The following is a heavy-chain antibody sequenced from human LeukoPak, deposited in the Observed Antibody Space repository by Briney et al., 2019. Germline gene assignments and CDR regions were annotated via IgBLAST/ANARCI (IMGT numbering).Heavy chain of an antibody. Sequence: ASVKVSCMASGYTFTGYFIHWVRQAPGQGLEWMGWINPNSGDTNYAQKFQGRATMTRDTSITTAYMELTSLRSDDTAVYYCARGESIAAPPDYWGQGTLVTVSS. CDR2: INPNSGDT. CDR3: ARGESIAAPPDY. CDR1: GYTFTGYF. J-gene: IGHJ4*02. D-gene: IGHD6-6*01. V-gene: IGHV1-2*02.